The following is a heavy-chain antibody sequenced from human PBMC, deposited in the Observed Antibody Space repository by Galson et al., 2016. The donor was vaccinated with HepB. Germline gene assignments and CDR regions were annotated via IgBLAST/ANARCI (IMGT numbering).Heavy chain of an antibody. V-gene: IGHV4-31*03. J-gene: IGHJ3*02. Sequence: TLSLTCTVSGGSISDASYYWNWIRQHPGTGLEWIGCIYPSGTTYSNPSLKSRVTISLDTSKHQFSLKLNSVTAADTAVYYCARDRDYGDWHDAFDIWGQGTVVTVSS. CDR3: ARDRDYGDWHDAFDI. CDR1: GGSISDASYY. CDR2: IYPSGTT. D-gene: IGHD4-17*01.